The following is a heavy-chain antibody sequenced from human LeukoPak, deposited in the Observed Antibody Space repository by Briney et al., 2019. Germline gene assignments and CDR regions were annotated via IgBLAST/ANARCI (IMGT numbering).Heavy chain of an antibody. CDR3: ARDPYSTSPSRYFDL. CDR2: INWNGGST. J-gene: IGHJ2*01. Sequence: GGSLRLSCAASGFTFDDYGMSWVRQAPGKGLEWVSVINWNGGSTGYADSVKGRFTISRDNAKKSLYLQMNSLRADDTAFYYCARDPYSTSPSRYFDLWGRGTLVTVSS. V-gene: IGHV3-20*04. CDR1: GFTFDDYG. D-gene: IGHD6-13*01.